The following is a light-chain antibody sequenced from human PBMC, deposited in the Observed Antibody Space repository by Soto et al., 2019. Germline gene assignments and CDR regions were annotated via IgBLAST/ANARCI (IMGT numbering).Light chain of an antibody. CDR1: QSFSSY. V-gene: IGKV3-11*01. Sequence: EIVMTQSPATLSVSPGERATLSCRASQSFSSYLAWYQQKPGQAPRLLIYDASTRATGIPARFSGSGSGTDFTLTITSLEPEDFAVYYCQQRSNWPPTFGQGTKVDIK. CDR2: DAS. J-gene: IGKJ1*01. CDR3: QQRSNWPPT.